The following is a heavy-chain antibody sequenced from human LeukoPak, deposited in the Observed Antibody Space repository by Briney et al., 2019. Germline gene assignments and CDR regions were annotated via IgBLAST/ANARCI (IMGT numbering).Heavy chain of an antibody. J-gene: IGHJ4*02. CDR2: IYYSGRT. D-gene: IGHD6-19*01. Sequence: SETLSLTCTVSGGSISSSSYYWGWIRQPPGKGLEWIGSIYYSGRTYYNPSLKSRVTISVDTSKNQFSLKLSSVTAADTAVYYCARTRYSSGWYFDYWGQGTLVTVSS. CDR3: ARTRYSSGWYFDY. V-gene: IGHV4-39*07. CDR1: GGSISSSSYY.